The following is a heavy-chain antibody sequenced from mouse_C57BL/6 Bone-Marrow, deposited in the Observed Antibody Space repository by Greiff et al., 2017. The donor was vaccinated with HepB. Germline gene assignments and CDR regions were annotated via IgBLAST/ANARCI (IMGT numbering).Heavy chain of an antibody. CDR2: ISYDGSN. J-gene: IGHJ2*01. CDR3: ARGDYYGSSYLFDY. CDR1: GYSITSGYY. V-gene: IGHV3-6*01. Sequence: VQLKQSGPGLVKPSQSLSLTCSVTGYSITSGYYWNWIRQFPGNKLEWMGYISYDGSNNYNPSLKNRISITRDTSKNQFFLKLNSVTTEDTATYYCARGDYYGSSYLFDYWGQGTTLTVSS. D-gene: IGHD1-1*01.